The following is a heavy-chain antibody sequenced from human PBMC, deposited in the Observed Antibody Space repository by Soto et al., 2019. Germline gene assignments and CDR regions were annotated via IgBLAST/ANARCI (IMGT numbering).Heavy chain of an antibody. Sequence: ASVKVSCKVSGYTLTELSMHWVRQAPGKGLEWIGGFDPEDGETIYAQKFQGRVTMTEDTSTDTAYMELSSLRSEDTALYYCATYDYDSGGYDSSLDYWGRGTLVTVSS. CDR3: ATYDYDSGGYDSSLDY. CDR2: FDPEDGET. D-gene: IGHD3-22*01. CDR1: GYTLTELS. J-gene: IGHJ4*02. V-gene: IGHV1-24*01.